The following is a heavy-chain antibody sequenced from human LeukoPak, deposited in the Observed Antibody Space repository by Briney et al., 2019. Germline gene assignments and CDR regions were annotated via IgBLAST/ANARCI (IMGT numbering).Heavy chain of an antibody. CDR2: ISAYNDNT. D-gene: IGHD2-8*01. CDR3: ARGGGYCTNGVCPRGYGMDV. CDR1: GYTFTSYG. J-gene: IGHJ6*02. Sequence: GASVKVSCKASGYTFTSYGISWVRQAPGQGLEWMGWISAYNDNTNYAQKLQGRVTMTTDTSTSTAYMELRSLRSDDTAVYYCARGGGYCTNGVCPRGYGMDVWGQGTTVTVSS. V-gene: IGHV1-18*01.